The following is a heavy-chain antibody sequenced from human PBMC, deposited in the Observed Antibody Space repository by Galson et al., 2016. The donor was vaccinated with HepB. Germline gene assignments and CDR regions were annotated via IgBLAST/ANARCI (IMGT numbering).Heavy chain of an antibody. J-gene: IGHJ4*02. D-gene: IGHD2-15*01. Sequence: SLRLFCAASGFTFKRHAMSWVRQTPGKGLEWVAIIRTSDITSGPDTYYADSVKGRFAISRDDLRNTVYLPMHWLTAADTATYFCSKLYCGGGSCYPRPYYFDFWGQGILVTVSS. CDR1: GFTFKRHA. CDR2: IRTSDITSGPDT. V-gene: IGHV3-23*01. CDR3: SKLYCGGGSCYPRPYYFDF.